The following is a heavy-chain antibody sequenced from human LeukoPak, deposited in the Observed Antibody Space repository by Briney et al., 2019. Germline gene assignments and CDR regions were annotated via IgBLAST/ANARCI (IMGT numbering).Heavy chain of an antibody. V-gene: IGHV4-4*07. CDR1: GGSISSYY. CDR3: AREFCSGSYCHYYYYMDV. CDR2: IYISGST. J-gene: IGHJ6*03. Sequence: SETLSLTCTVSGGSISSYYWSWIRQPAGKGLEWIGRIYISGSTYYNPSLKSRVTISVDTSKNQFSLKLSSVTAADTAVYYCAREFCSGSYCHYYYYMDVWGKGTTVTVSS. D-gene: IGHD1-26*01.